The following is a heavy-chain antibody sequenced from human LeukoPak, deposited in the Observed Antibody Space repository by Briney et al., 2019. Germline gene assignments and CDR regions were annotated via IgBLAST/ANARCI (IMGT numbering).Heavy chain of an antibody. V-gene: IGHV6-1*01. D-gene: IGHD6-6*01. Sequence: SQTLSLTCAISGDSVSSNSAAWNWIRQSPSRGLEWLGRTYYNSKWYNDYAVSVKSRITINPDTSENQFSLQLNSVTPEDTAVYYCTRDSGSYSSSYRFDSWGQGALVTVSS. CDR2: TYYNSKWYN. CDR3: TRDSGSYSSSYRFDS. J-gene: IGHJ4*02. CDR1: GDSVSSNSAA.